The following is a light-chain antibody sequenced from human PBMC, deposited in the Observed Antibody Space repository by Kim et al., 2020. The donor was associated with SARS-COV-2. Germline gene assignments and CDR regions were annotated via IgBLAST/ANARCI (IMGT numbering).Light chain of an antibody. CDR3: NSRDSSGNHVV. CDR1: RLRIYY. V-gene: IGLV3-19*01. J-gene: IGLJ2*01. CDR2: GKN. Sequence: AVGQTVRITVKRDRLRIYYASWYQQRPGQAPVLVIYGKNNRPSGIPDRFSGSSSGNTASLTITGAQAEDEADYYCNSRDSSGNHVVFGGGTQLTVL.